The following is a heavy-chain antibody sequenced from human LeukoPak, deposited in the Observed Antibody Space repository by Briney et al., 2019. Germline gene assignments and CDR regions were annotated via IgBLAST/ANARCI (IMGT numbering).Heavy chain of an antibody. J-gene: IGHJ4*02. D-gene: IGHD3-9*01. CDR2: INSDGSST. CDR1: GFTFSSYW. Sequence: GGSLRLSCAASGFTFSSYWMHWVRQAPGKGLVWVSRINSDGSSTSYADPVKGRFTISRDNAKNTLYLQMNSLRAEDTAVYYCARVGRFDWLPLDYWGQGTLVTVSS. V-gene: IGHV3-74*01. CDR3: ARVGRFDWLPLDY.